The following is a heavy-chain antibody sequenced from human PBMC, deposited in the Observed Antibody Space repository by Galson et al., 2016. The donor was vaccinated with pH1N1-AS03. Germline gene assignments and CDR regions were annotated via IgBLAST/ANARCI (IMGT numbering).Heavy chain of an antibody. CDR2: IIPMLGSA. J-gene: IGHJ6*02. Sequence: KASGRTFSSSTVSWVRQAPGQGLEWMGGIIPMLGSANYAQKFHDRVTITADESTSTVFMELSSLKSEDTAVYYCARTSNADPADFYYYGMGIWGQGTTVTVSS. CDR3: ARTSNADPADFYYYGMGI. CDR1: GRTFSSST. V-gene: IGHV1-69*01. D-gene: IGHD4-11*01.